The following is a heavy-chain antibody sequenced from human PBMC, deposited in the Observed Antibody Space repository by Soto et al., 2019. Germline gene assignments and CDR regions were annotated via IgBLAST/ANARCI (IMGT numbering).Heavy chain of an antibody. CDR2: ISYYGRNR. CDR3: ASNYDSSGSQGYYFDY. V-gene: IGHV3-30*04. Sequence: RCLRRAGPASGCTFGSYAMHGVRQAAGKGLEWVAVISYYGRNRYYEDSVKGRFTISRDNSKNTLYLQMNSLRAEDTDVYYCASNYDSSGSQGYYFDYWGQGTLLTVSS. D-gene: IGHD3-22*01. J-gene: IGHJ4*02. CDR1: GCTFGSYA.